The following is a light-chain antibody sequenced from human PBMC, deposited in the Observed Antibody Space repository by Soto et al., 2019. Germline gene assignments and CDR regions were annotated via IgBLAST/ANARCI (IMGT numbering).Light chain of an antibody. J-gene: IGKJ5*01. CDR1: QSISRY. V-gene: IGKV3-11*01. CDR2: DAS. Sequence: EIVLTQSPVTLSLSPGEIATLSCKASQSISRYLAWYQQIPGQPPRLLIYDASNRATGIPARFSGSGSGTDFTLTISSLEPEDFAVYYCQQRGNWPITFGQGTRLEIK. CDR3: QQRGNWPIT.